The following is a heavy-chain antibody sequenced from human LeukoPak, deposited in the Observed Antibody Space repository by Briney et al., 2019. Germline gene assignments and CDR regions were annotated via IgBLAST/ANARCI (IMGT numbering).Heavy chain of an antibody. D-gene: IGHD6-19*01. CDR3: ARGRYNSGWDDY. CDR2: MNPNRCNT. J-gene: IGHJ4*02. CDR1: GYTFTSYD. Sequence: GASVKFSCKASGYTFTSYDINWVRQATGQGLEWMGWMNPNRCNTGYAQKFQGRVTMTRNTSISTAYMELSSLRSEDTAVYYCARGRYNSGWDDYWGQGTLVTVSS. V-gene: IGHV1-8*01.